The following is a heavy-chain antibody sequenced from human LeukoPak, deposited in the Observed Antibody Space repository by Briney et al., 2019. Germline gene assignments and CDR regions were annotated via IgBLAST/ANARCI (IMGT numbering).Heavy chain of an antibody. CDR3: GRHVGWCMEDMDV. V-gene: IGHV4-59*08. D-gene: IGHD2-8*02. Sequence: SETLSLTCTVSGGSIGTYYWSWIRQSPGKGLEWIGYIYVTGTSYNPYLQTRVSISVDRNRNLFLLKMRSVTAADAGVYYCGRHVGWCMEDMDVWGKGAKVIVSS. CDR2: IYVTGT. CDR1: GGSIGTYY. J-gene: IGHJ6*03.